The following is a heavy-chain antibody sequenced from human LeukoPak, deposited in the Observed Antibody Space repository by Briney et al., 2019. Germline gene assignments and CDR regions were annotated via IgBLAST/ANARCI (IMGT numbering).Heavy chain of an antibody. CDR3: ARHGDGDPAEYFRP. V-gene: IGHV4-39*01. D-gene: IGHD4-17*01. Sequence: SETLSLTCTVAGGSISSGIYYWSWIRQPPGKGLEWIGSIYYRGNTYYNPSLKSRVTLSVDTSKNQFSLNLSSVTAADTAVYYSARHGDGDPAEYFRPWGQGTLVTVSS. CDR1: GGSISSGIYY. CDR2: IYYRGNT. J-gene: IGHJ1*01.